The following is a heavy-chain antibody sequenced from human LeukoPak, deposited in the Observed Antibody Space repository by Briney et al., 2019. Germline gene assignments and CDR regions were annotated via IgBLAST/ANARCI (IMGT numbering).Heavy chain of an antibody. V-gene: IGHV4-59*01. J-gene: IGHJ5*02. D-gene: IGHD6-19*01. Sequence: PSETLSLTCTVSGGSISSYYWSWIRQPPGKGLEWIGYIYYSGSTNYNPSLKSRVTISVDTSKNQFSLKLSSVTAADTAVYYCARVVAVAGTIDPWGQGTLVTVSS. CDR3: ARVVAVAGTIDP. CDR2: IYYSGST. CDR1: GGSISSYY.